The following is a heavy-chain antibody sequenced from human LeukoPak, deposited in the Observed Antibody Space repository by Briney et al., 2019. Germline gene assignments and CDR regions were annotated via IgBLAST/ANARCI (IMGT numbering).Heavy chain of an antibody. V-gene: IGHV3-23*01. J-gene: IGHJ5*02. CDR2: ISGSGGST. CDR1: GFTFSSFW. CDR3: AKAGPASSDYLNWFDP. D-gene: IGHD3-22*01. Sequence: GGSLRLSCAASGFTFSSFWMHWVRQAPGKGLEWVSVISGSGGSTYYADSVKGRFTISRDNSKNTLYLQMNSLRVEDTAVYYCAKAGPASSDYLNWFDPWGQGTLVTVSS.